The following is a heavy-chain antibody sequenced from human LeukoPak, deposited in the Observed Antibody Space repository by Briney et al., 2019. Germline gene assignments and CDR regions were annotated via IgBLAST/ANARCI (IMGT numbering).Heavy chain of an antibody. CDR3: ARVVGLTGYSSNWYSGYYYYMDV. CDR2: IIPIFGTT. Sequence: SSVNVSCKTSGGTFSSFAITWVRQTPGHGLEWIGGIIPIFGTTNYAQKFQDRVTITADKSTSTAYMKLSSLRSEDTAVYFCARVVGLTGYSSNWYSGYYYYMDVWGKGTTVTVSS. V-gene: IGHV1-69*06. D-gene: IGHD6-13*01. J-gene: IGHJ6*03. CDR1: GGTFSSFA.